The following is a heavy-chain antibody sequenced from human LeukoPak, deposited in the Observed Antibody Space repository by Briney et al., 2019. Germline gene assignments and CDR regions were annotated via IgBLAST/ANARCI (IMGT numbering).Heavy chain of an antibody. V-gene: IGHV1-24*01. Sequence: ASVKVSCKVSGYTLTELSMHWVRQAPGKGLEWMGGFDPEDGETIYAQKFQGWVTMTRDTSISTAYMELSRLRSDDTAVYYCARVVAVAGDFDYWGQGTLVTVSS. D-gene: IGHD6-19*01. CDR3: ARVVAVAGDFDY. J-gene: IGHJ4*02. CDR1: GYTLTELS. CDR2: FDPEDGET.